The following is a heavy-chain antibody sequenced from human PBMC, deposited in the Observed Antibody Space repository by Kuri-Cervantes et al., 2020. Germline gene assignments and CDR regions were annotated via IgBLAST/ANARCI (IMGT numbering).Heavy chain of an antibody. CDR2: MNPNSGNT. CDR1: GYTFTSYD. CDR3: ARGYCSGGSCCLDY. J-gene: IGHJ4*02. Sequence: ASVKVSCKASGYTFTSYDINWVRQATGQGLEWMGWMNPNSGNTGYAQKFQGWVTMTRDTSISTAYMELSRLRSDDTAVYYCARGYCSGGSCCLDYWGQETLVTVSS. D-gene: IGHD2-15*01. V-gene: IGHV1-8*01.